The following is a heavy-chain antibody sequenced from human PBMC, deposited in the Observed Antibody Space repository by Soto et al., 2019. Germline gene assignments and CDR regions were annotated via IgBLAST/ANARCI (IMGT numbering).Heavy chain of an antibody. J-gene: IGHJ5*02. D-gene: IGHD4-17*01. Sequence: SETLSLTCTVSGGSISSSSYYWGWIRQPPGKGLEWIGSIYYSGSTYYNPSLKSRVTISVDTSKNQFSLKLSSLTAADTAVYYCARQYGDYVSWNWFDPWGQGTLVTVSS. V-gene: IGHV4-39*01. CDR1: GGSISSSSYY. CDR2: IYYSGST. CDR3: ARQYGDYVSWNWFDP.